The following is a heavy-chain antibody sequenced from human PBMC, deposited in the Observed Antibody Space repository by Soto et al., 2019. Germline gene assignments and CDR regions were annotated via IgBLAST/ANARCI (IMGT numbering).Heavy chain of an antibody. D-gene: IGHD1-26*01. CDR1: GFSFRDYD. Sequence: EVQLVESGGGSVQPGESLRLSCAASGFSFRDYDMHWVRQRKGKGLEWVSALGAARDPYYVGSVKGRFSVSRDNAQNSLFLQMINLRVDDTAVYFCARAYLGRLPRRADYYYAMDVWGRGTKVTVSS. CDR2: LGAARDP. CDR3: ARAYLGRLPRRADYYYAMDV. V-gene: IGHV3-13*05. J-gene: IGHJ6*02.